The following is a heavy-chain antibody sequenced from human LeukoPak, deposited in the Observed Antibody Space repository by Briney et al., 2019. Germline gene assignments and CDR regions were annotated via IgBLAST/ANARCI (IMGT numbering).Heavy chain of an antibody. D-gene: IGHD4-17*01. CDR3: ASDRLTTVTTLKTPYFDY. CDR1: GFTFSSYW. CDR2: IKQDGSEK. J-gene: IGHJ4*02. Sequence: PGGSLRLSCAASGFTFSSYWMSWVRQAPGKGLEWVANIKQDGSEKYYVDSVKGRFTISRDNAKNSLYLQMNSLRAEDTAVYYCASDRLTTVTTLKTPYFDYWGQGTLVTVSS. V-gene: IGHV3-7*01.